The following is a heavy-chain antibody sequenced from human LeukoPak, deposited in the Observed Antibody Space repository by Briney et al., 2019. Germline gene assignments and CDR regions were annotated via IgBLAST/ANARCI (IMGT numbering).Heavy chain of an antibody. CDR3: ARDRTPYHYGSGLYNYYYMDV. Sequence: TSETLSLTCTVSGGSISSGSYYWSWIRQPAGKGLEWIGRIYTSGSTNYSPSLKSRVTMSVDTSKNQFSLKLSSVTAADTAVYYCARDRTPYHYGSGLYNYYYMDVWGKGTTVTISS. CDR2: IYTSGST. D-gene: IGHD3-10*01. J-gene: IGHJ6*03. V-gene: IGHV4-61*02. CDR1: GGSISSGSYY.